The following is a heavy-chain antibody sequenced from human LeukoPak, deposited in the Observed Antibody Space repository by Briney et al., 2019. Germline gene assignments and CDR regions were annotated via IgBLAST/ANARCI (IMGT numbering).Heavy chain of an antibody. CDR2: IHHSGSTHHSGSS. D-gene: IGHD6-13*01. Sequence: SETLSLTCTVSGYSISSGYYWGWIRQPPRKGLEWIGSIHHSGSTHHSGSSYYNPSLESRVTVSVDTSKNQFSLRLSSVTAADTAVYYCAMNLAAAGSDYWGQGTLVTVSS. V-gene: IGHV4-38-2*02. CDR1: GYSISSGYY. J-gene: IGHJ4*02. CDR3: AMNLAAAGSDY.